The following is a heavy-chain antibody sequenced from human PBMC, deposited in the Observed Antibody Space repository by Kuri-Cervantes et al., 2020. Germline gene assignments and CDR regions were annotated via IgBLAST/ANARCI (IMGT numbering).Heavy chain of an antibody. V-gene: IGHV1-46*01. Sequence: ASVKVSCKASGYTFTSYYMHWVRQAPGQGLEWMGIINPSGGSTNYAQKLQGRVTMTTDTSTSTAYMELRSLRSDDTAVYYCAREGWPGETPDYWGQGTLVTVSS. D-gene: IGHD2-15*01. CDR2: INPSGGST. J-gene: IGHJ4*02. CDR1: GYTFTSYY. CDR3: AREGWPGETPDY.